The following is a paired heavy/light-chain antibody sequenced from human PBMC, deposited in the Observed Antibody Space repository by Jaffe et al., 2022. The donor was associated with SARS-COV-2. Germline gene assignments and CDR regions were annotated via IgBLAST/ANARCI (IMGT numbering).Light chain of an antibody. CDR2: KVS. CDR3: MQGSQWPYT. Sequence: DVVMTQSPLSLPVTLGQPASVSCSSSQSLVYSDGNTYLNWFQQRPGQSPRRLIYKVSNRDSGVPDRFSGSGSGTDFTLKISRVEAEDVGVYYCMQGSQWPYTFGQGTKLEIK. V-gene: IGKV2-30*01. CDR1: QSLVYSDGNTY. J-gene: IGKJ2*01.
Heavy chain of an antibody. V-gene: IGHV3-15*01. J-gene: IGHJ6*02. Sequence: EVRLVESGGGLVRPGGSLRLSCVASGFTFSDAWMSWVRQAPGKGLEWVGRSRCQADSGTTDYAAPVRGRFTVSRDDSRNTLYLQMNSLRTEDTAVYYCITDPWYTYGYRWKYKYNGMDVWGQGTTVTVSS. CDR3: ITDPWYTYGYRWKYKYNGMDV. D-gene: IGHD5-18*01. CDR1: GFTFSDAW. CDR2: SRCQADSGTT.